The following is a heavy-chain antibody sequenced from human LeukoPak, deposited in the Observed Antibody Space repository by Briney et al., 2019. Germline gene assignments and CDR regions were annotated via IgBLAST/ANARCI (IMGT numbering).Heavy chain of an antibody. CDR3: ARHVNYDDFDY. Sequence: SETLSLPYTVSGGSISSYYCSWIRQPPGKGLEWIGYIYYSGSTNYNPSLKSRVTISVDTSKNQFSLKLSSVTAADTAVYYCARHVNYDDFDYWGQGILVTVSS. V-gene: IGHV4-59*08. CDR2: IYYSGST. D-gene: IGHD1-7*01. CDR1: GGSISSYY. J-gene: IGHJ4*02.